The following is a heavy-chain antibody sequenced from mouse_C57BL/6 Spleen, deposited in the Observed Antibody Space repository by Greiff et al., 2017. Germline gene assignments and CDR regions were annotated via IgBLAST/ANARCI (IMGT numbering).Heavy chain of an antibody. CDR3: ARPQLLRFYAMDY. J-gene: IGHJ4*01. Sequence: EVKLVEPGGGLVQPGGSLRLSCEASGFTFTDYYMSWVSQPPGKALEWLGVIRNKSNGYTTEYSASVKDRFTISRDNSPSILYLQMNALIDEDSATYYCARPQLLRFYAMDYWGQGTSVTVSS. CDR2: IRNKSNGYTT. V-gene: IGHV7-3*01. D-gene: IGHD1-1*01. CDR1: GFTFTDYY.